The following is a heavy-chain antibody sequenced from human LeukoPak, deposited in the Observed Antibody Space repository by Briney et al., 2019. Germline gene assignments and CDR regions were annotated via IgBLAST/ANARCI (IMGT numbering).Heavy chain of an antibody. J-gene: IGHJ6*02. CDR2: IYYSGST. V-gene: IGHV4-30-4*01. CDR3: ARVGQLGGYGMDV. CDR1: GGSISSGDYY. D-gene: IGHD5-18*01. Sequence: PSETLSLTCTVSGGSISSGDYYWSWIRQPPGKGLEWIGYIYYSGSTYYNPSLKSRVTISVDTSKNQFSLKLSSVTAADTAVYYCARVGQLGGYGMDVWGRGTTVTVSS.